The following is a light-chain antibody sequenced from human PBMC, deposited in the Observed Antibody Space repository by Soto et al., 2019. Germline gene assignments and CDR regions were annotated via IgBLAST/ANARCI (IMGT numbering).Light chain of an antibody. V-gene: IGKV3-20*01. CDR3: QQYGSSLSIT. CDR2: GAS. CDR1: QSVSSNY. Sequence: EIVLTQSPGTLSLSPGERATLSCRASQSVSSNYFAWYQQKPGQAPRLLIYGASSRATGIPDRFSGSGSGTDFTLTISILEPEDFAVYYCQQYGSSLSITLGQGTRLEIK. J-gene: IGKJ5*01.